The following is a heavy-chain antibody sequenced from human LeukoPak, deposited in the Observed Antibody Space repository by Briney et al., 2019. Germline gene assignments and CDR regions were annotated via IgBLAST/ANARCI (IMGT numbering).Heavy chain of an antibody. CDR3: ASPLRRGSAFDI. Sequence: GGNLRLSCAASGFISSSFKRMWEPHAPGKGRVGVQYISSSDSTIYDAHSVKGRFTSPRDNDKKQLYLQTDSLRAEDTAVYYCASPLRRGSAFDIWGQGTMVTVSS. CDR1: GFISSSFK. V-gene: IGHV3-48*03. J-gene: IGHJ3*02. D-gene: IGHD1-1*01. CDR2: ISSSDSTI.